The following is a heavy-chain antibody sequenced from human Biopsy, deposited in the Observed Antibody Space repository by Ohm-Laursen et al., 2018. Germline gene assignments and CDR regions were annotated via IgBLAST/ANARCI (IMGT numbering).Heavy chain of an antibody. J-gene: IGHJ5*02. CDR3: ARGYDTSGYYYVS. D-gene: IGHD3-22*01. CDR1: GGSISNNNYY. CDR2: IFYRGST. Sequence: SDTLSLTCTVSGGSISNNNYYWGWIRQPPGKGLEWIGGIFYRGSTHYNPSLKSRVNISVDTPKNQFSLKLNSVTAADTAVYYCARGYDTSGYYYVSWGQGTLVTVSS. V-gene: IGHV4-39*01.